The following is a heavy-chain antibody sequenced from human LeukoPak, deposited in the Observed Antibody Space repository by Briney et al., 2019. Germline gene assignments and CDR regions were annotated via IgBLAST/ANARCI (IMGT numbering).Heavy chain of an antibody. Sequence: SEALSLTCTVSGGSISSYYWSWIRQPAGKGLEWIGRIYTSGSTNYNPSLKSRVTISVDKSKNQFSLKLSSVTAADTAVYYCAREPMLEYYYDSSGSSDAFDIWGQGTMVTVSS. J-gene: IGHJ3*02. CDR1: GGSISSYY. CDR3: AREPMLEYYYDSSGSSDAFDI. CDR2: IYTSGST. V-gene: IGHV4-4*07. D-gene: IGHD3-22*01.